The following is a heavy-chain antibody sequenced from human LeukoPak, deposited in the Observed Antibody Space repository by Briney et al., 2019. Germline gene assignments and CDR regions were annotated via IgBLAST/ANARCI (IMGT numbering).Heavy chain of an antibody. J-gene: IGHJ6*03. V-gene: IGHV4-39*01. D-gene: IGHD3-3*01. CDR2: IYYSGDT. Sequence: SETLSLTCTVSSGSISSSSYYWGWIRQPPGKGLEWIGSIYYSGDTYYNPSLKSRVTMSVDTSKNQFSLKLSSVTAADTAVYYCAKLPGFWNTYYYYMGVWGKGTTVTVSS. CDR1: SGSISSSSYY. CDR3: AKLPGFWNTYYYYMGV.